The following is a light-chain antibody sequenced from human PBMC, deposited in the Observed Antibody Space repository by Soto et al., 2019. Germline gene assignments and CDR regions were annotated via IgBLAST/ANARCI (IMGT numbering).Light chain of an antibody. CDR3: QQYSNWPWT. V-gene: IGKV3-15*01. J-gene: IGKJ1*01. Sequence: EIVLTQSPGTLSLSPGERATLSCRASQSVSSSYLAWYQQKPGQAPRLLIYGASTRATGFPARFSGSGSGTEFTLTISSLQSEDFAVYYCQQYSNWPWTFGQGTKWIS. CDR1: QSVSSSY. CDR2: GAS.